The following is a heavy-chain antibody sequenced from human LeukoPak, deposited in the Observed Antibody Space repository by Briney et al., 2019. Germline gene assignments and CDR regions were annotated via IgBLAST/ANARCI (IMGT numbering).Heavy chain of an antibody. J-gene: IGHJ4*02. CDR2: IKEDGSET. V-gene: IGHV3-7*04. Sequence: GGSLRLSCAASGFIFKKYWMNWVRQVPGKGLECLANIKEDGSETYYADSVKGRFTISRDNAKNSLYLQMNSLRAEDTAVYYCATESGTYSGTCFDYWGQGTLVTVSS. CDR1: GFIFKKYW. D-gene: IGHD1-26*01. CDR3: ATESGTYSGTCFDY.